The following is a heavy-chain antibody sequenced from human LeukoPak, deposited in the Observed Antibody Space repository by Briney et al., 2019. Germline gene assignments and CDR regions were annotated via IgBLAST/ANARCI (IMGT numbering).Heavy chain of an antibody. CDR1: GFTFSRYW. CDR2: INPDGSTT. V-gene: IGHV3-74*01. CDR3: ARDRLRYFDWLGTPDAFDI. D-gene: IGHD3-9*01. Sequence: GGSPRLSCAASGFTFSRYWIHWVRQAPGKGLEWVSRINPDGSTTTYADSVKGRFTISRDNVKNTVYLQMNSLRAEDTAVYYCARDRLRYFDWLGTPDAFDIWGQGTMVTVSS. J-gene: IGHJ3*02.